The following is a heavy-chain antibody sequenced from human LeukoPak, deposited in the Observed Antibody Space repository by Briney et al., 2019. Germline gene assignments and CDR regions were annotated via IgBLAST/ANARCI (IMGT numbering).Heavy chain of an antibody. V-gene: IGHV3-30-3*01. Sequence: GGSLRLSCAASGFTVSSNYMSWVRQAPGKGLEWVAVISYDGSNKYYADSVKGRFTISRDNSKNTLYLQMNSLRAEDTAVYYCARDRCSGGSCYGYYYGMDVWGQGTTVTVSS. J-gene: IGHJ6*02. CDR3: ARDRCSGGSCYGYYYGMDV. D-gene: IGHD2-15*01. CDR1: GFTVSSNY. CDR2: ISYDGSNK.